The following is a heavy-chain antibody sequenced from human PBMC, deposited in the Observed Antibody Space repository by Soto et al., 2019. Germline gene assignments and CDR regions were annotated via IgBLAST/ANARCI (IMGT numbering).Heavy chain of an antibody. D-gene: IGHD5-18*01. Sequence: LTLSCAASGFTFRGYAMGWVRQAPVKGLDCVSVISGSGGITYSADSVKGRFTISRDNSKNILYLQMNSLRAEDTAVYYCAKGIPDTGGYYYYSMDVWGQGTAVTVSS. J-gene: IGHJ6*01. V-gene: IGHV3-23*01. CDR2: ISGSGGIT. CDR1: GFTFRGYA. CDR3: AKGIPDTGGYYYYSMDV.